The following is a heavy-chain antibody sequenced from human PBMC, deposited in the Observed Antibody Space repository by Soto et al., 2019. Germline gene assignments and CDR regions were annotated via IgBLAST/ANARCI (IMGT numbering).Heavy chain of an antibody. CDR3: ANLITTVTTHYFDY. V-gene: IGHV4-39*01. J-gene: IGHJ4*02. D-gene: IGHD4-17*01. Sequence: PSETLSLTCTVSGGSISSSSFYWGWIRQPPGKGLERIGSIYYSGNTYYNPSLKSRVTLSVDTSKNQFSLKLSSVTAADTAVYYCANLITTVTTHYFDYWGQGTLVTVSS. CDR1: GGSISSSSFY. CDR2: IYYSGNT.